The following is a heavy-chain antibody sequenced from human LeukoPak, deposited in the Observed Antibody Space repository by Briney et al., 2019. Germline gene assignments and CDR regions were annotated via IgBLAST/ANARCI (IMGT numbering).Heavy chain of an antibody. Sequence: PGGSLRLSCAASGFTFSSYWMHWVRQAPGKGLVWVSRINSDGSSTSYADSVKGRFTISRDNAKNTLYLQMNSLRAEDTAVYYCASPIAAAAGDAFVIWGQGTMVTVSS. D-gene: IGHD6-13*01. CDR2: INSDGSST. V-gene: IGHV3-74*01. J-gene: IGHJ3*02. CDR3: ASPIAAAAGDAFVI. CDR1: GFTFSSYW.